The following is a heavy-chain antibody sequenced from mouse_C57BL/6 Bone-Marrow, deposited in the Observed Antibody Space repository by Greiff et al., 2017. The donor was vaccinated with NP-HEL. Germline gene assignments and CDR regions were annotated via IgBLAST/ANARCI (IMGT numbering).Heavy chain of an antibody. V-gene: IGHV1-63*01. J-gene: IGHJ3*01. CDR2: IYPGGGYS. D-gene: IGHD1-1*01. CDR3: ARVGYYGSSYEFAY. CDR1: GYTFTNYW. Sequence: VQLQQSGAELVRPGTSVKMSCKASGYTFTNYWIGWAKQRPGHGLEWIGDIYPGGGYSNYNEKFKGKATLTADKSSSTAYMQFSSLTSEDSAIYYCARVGYYGSSYEFAYWGQGTLVTVSA.